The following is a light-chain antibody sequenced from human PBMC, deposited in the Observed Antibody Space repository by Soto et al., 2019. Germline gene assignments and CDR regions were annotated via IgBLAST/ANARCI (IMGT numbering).Light chain of an antibody. CDR2: GTS. V-gene: IGKV3-20*01. J-gene: IGKJ3*01. CDR3: QQYGSSPLLT. CDR1: QSVNSNY. Sequence: EIMLTQSPGTLSLSPGERATLSCRASQSVNSNYLAWYQQKPGQAPRLLIYGTSSRATGIPDRFSGSGSGTDFTLTISRLEPEDSAVYYCQQYGSSPLLTFGPGTKVDIK.